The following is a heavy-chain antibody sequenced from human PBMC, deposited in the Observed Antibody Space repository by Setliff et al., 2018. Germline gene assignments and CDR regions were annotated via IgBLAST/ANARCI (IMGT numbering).Heavy chain of an antibody. Sequence: PGGSLRLSCAASGFSVSEHYIDWVRQAPGKGLEWVARSTSRGRSYTTEYAASVKGRFTISREDLKNSLDLQMNTLKTDDTAVYYCARFSGHNYGSFDSWGQGTLVTVSS. V-gene: IGHV3-72*01. J-gene: IGHJ4*02. CDR3: ARFSGHNYGSFDS. CDR2: STSRGRSYTT. D-gene: IGHD5-18*01. CDR1: GFSVSEHY.